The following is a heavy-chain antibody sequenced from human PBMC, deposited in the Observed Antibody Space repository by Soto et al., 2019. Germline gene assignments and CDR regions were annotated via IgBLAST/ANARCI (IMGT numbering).Heavy chain of an antibody. CDR2: IYYSGST. CDR3: AITPPYDSSGYYDPRTEDYYYGMDV. V-gene: IGHV4-39*01. J-gene: IGHJ6*02. Sequence: PSETLSLTCTVSGGSISSSSYYWGWIRQPPEKGLEWIGSIYYSGSTYYNPSLKSRVTISVDTSKNQFSLKLSSVTAADTAVYYCAITPPYDSSGYYDPRTEDYYYGMDVWGQGTTVTVSS. CDR1: GGSISSSSYY. D-gene: IGHD3-22*01.